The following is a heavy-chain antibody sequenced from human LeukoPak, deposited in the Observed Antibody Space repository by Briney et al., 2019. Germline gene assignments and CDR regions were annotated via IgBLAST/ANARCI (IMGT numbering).Heavy chain of an antibody. V-gene: IGHV3-21*01. J-gene: IGHJ6*03. D-gene: IGHD2-2*01. Sequence: GGSLSLSCAASGFTFSSYSMNWVRQAPGKGLEGVSSISSSSSYIYYADSVKGRFTIFRDNAKNSLYLQMNSLRAEDTAVYYCAREVVVVVPAALVYYYYYMDVWGKGTTVTVSS. CDR3: AREVVVVVPAALVYYYYYMDV. CDR1: GFTFSSYS. CDR2: ISSSSSYI.